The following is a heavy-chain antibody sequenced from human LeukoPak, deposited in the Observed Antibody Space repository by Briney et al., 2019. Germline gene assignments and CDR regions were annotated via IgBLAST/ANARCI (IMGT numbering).Heavy chain of an antibody. J-gene: IGHJ4*02. D-gene: IGHD4-23*01. V-gene: IGHV1-18*01. CDR3: ARGGQLLTSDFDY. CDR2: ISAYNGNT. Sequence: GASVTVSFTAAGYTFIRYGISWVRQAPGQGLEWMGWISAYNGNTKNVQKFQGRVTMTTDTSTSIAYMELRSLRSDDTAVYYCARGGQLLTSDFDYWGQGTLVTVSS. CDR1: GYTFIRYG.